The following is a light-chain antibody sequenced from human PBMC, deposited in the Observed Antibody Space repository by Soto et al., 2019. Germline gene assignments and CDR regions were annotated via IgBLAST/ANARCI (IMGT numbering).Light chain of an antibody. Sequence: EVVLTQSPCTLSLSRGDRATLSCRASERIYSAYLGWYQQKPGQAPRLLIYGTSSRATGIPDRFSGSGSGTDFTLTISRLEPEDFAVYYCQQYGNSPITFGQGTRLEIK. V-gene: IGKV3-20*01. J-gene: IGKJ5*01. CDR2: GTS. CDR1: ERIYSAY. CDR3: QQYGNSPIT.